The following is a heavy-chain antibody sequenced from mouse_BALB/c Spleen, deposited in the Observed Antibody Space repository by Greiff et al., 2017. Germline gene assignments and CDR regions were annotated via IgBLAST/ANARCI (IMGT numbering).Heavy chain of an antibody. D-gene: IGHD1-1*01. CDR2: IWRGGST. J-gene: IGHJ4*01. CDR1: GFSLTSYG. CDR3: ARNAPYYHYAMDY. V-gene: IGHV2-5-1*01. Sequence: QVQLQQSGPSLVQPSQSLSITCTVSGFSLTSYGVHWVRQSPGKGLEWLGVIWRGGSTDYNAAFMSRLSITKDNSKSQVFFKMNSLQADDTAIYYCARNAPYYHYAMDYWGQGTSDTVST.